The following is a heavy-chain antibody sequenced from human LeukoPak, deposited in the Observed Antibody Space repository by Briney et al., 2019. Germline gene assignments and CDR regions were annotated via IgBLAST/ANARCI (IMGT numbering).Heavy chain of an antibody. J-gene: IGHJ4*02. Sequence: PGGSLRLSCAASGFTFSSYGIHWVRQAPGKGLEWVAVISYGDGRAKFYADSVKGRFTISRDNSKNTLYLQVNSLSAEDTAVYYCARKAVTGSGPAHFDYWGQGTLVTVSS. V-gene: IGHV3-30*03. CDR2: ISYGDGRAK. CDR3: ARKAVTGSGPAHFDY. CDR1: GFTFSSYG. D-gene: IGHD6-19*01.